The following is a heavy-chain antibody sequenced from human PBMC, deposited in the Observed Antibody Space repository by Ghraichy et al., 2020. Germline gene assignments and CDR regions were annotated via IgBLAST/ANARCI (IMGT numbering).Heavy chain of an antibody. CDR3: ARDKLGYCSSTSFYPYYFGD. V-gene: IGHV3-66*01. D-gene: IGHD2-2*01. Sequence: GGSLRLSCAASGFTVSSNYMSWVRQAPGKGLEWVSVIYSGGSTYYADSVKGRFTISRDNYKNTRYLQMNSLRAEDTAVYYCARDKLGYCSSTSFYPYYFGDWSQGTLVTVSS. J-gene: IGHJ4*02. CDR2: IYSGGST. CDR1: GFTVSSNY.